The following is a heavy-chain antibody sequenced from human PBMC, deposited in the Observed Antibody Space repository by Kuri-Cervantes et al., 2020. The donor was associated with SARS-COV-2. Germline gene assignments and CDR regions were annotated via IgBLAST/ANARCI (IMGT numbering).Heavy chain of an antibody. CDR3: TRSGRGIAVANFPFNP. Sequence: GGSLRLSCAASGFTFEDYAMHWVRQAPGKGLEWVSGISWNSGSIGYGDSVKGRFTISRDNAKDTLYLQMGSLRVEDTAVYFCTRSGRGIAVANFPFNPWGRGTLVTVSS. CDR1: GFTFEDYA. D-gene: IGHD6-19*01. V-gene: IGHV3-9*01. CDR2: ISWNSGSI. J-gene: IGHJ5*02.